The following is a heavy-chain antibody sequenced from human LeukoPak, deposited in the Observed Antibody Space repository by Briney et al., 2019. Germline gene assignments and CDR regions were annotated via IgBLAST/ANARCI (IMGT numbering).Heavy chain of an antibody. J-gene: IGHJ5*02. CDR3: ARLIRRFGVFNWFDP. CDR1: GGSFSDYY. CDR2: INHSGST. V-gene: IGHV4-34*01. Sequence: SETLSLTCAVYGGSFSDYYWSRIRQPPGKGLEWIGEINHSGSTNYNPSLKSRVTISVDTSKNQFSLKLNSVTAADTAVYYCARLIRRFGVFNWFDPWGQGTLVTVSS. D-gene: IGHD3-10*01.